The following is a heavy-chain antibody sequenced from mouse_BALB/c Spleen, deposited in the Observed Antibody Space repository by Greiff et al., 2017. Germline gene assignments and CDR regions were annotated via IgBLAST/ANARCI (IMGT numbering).Heavy chain of an antibody. J-gene: IGHJ3*01. CDR1: GFSLTSYG. Sequence: QVQLQQSGPGLVQPSQSLSITCTVSGFSLTSYGVHWVRQSPGKGLEWLGVIWSGGSTDYNAAFISRLSISKDNSKSQVFFKMNSLQANDTAIYYCAREEDGFAYWGQGTLVTVSA. CDR2: IWSGGST. CDR3: AREEDGFAY. V-gene: IGHV2-2*02.